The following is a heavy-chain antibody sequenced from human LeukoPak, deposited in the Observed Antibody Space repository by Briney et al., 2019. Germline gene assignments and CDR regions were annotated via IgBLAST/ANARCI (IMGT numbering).Heavy chain of an antibody. CDR1: GGSISSHY. CDR3: ARAYCSNTFCYEGFNNYYYYMDV. D-gene: IGHD2-2*01. V-gene: IGHV4-4*07. Sequence: SETLSLTCTVSGGSISSHYWTWIGQPAGTGLEYIGRIYPSGSTNYNPSLKGRVTMAIDTSKTQFSLRLSSVTAADTAVYYCARAYCSNTFCYEGFNNYYYYMDVWGKGTTVTVSS. CDR2: IYPSGST. J-gene: IGHJ6*03.